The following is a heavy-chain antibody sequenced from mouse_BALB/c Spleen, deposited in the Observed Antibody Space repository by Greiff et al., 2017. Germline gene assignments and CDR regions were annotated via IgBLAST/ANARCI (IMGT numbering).Heavy chain of an antibody. V-gene: IGHV5-17*02. CDR1: GFTFSSFG. CDR2: ISSGSSTI. D-gene: IGHD1-1*01. J-gene: IGHJ4*01. CDR3: ASYYYGSSPYAMDY. Sequence: EVKLMESGGGSVQPGGSRKLSCAASGFTFSSFGMHWVRQAPEKGLEWVAYISSGSSTIYYADTVKGRFTISRDNPKNTLFLQMTSLRSEDTAMYYCASYYYGSSPYAMDYWGQGTSVTVSS.